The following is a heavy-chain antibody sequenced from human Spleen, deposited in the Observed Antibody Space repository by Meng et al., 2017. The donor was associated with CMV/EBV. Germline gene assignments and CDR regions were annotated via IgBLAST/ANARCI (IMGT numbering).Heavy chain of an antibody. CDR2: IHYSGSTT. D-gene: IGHD3-22*01. J-gene: IGHJ3*02. Sequence: SETLSLTCTVSGASISSYYWSWIRQPPGKGLEWIANIHYSGSTTNYNPSLKSRVTISVDTSKNQFSLKLTSVTAADTAVYYCARDNDSSGLDIWGQGTMVTVSS. V-gene: IGHV4-59*01. CDR1: GASISSYY. CDR3: ARDNDSSGLDI.